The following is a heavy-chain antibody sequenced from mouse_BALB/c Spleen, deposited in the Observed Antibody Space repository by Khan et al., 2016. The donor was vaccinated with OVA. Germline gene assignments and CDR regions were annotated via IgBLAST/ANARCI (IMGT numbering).Heavy chain of an antibody. D-gene: IGHD4-1*01. V-gene: IGHV5-6*01. CDR1: GFTFSTYG. Sequence: EVELVESGGDLVKPGGSLRLSCAASGFTFSTYGMSWVRQPPDKRLEWVATINSDGDYTYYPDTVKGRFTISRNKAENTLYLQMSSLQSEDTAIYYCASHLTGSFAYWGQGTLVTVSA. CDR2: INSDGDYT. J-gene: IGHJ3*01. CDR3: ASHLTGSFAY.